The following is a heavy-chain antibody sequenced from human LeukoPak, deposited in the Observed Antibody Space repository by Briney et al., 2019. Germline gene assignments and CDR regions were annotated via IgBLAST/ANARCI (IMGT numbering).Heavy chain of an antibody. CDR1: GFTFSTSW. V-gene: IGHV3-7*03. J-gene: IGHJ4*02. CDR3: ARGRYSGTTYYFDY. CDR2: IKKDGSET. Sequence: GGSLRLSCAASGFTFSTSWMSWVRQVPGKGLEWVANIKKDGSETYYVDSVKGRFTISRDNAKNSLYLQMNSLTAEDTAMYYCARGRYSGTTYYFDYWGQGTLVTVSS. D-gene: IGHD5-12*01.